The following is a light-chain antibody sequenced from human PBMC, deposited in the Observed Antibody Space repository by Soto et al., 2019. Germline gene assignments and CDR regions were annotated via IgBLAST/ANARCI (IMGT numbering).Light chain of an antibody. CDR3: QQFGSSLYT. J-gene: IGKJ2*01. Sequence: ETVLTQSPGTLSLSPGERATLSCWTSQSVSNSYLAWYQQKPGQAPRLLIYDASSRAPGIPDRFSGSGSGTDFTITISRLEPEDFAVYYCQQFGSSLYTFGQGTKLEIK. V-gene: IGKV3-20*01. CDR1: QSVSNSY. CDR2: DAS.